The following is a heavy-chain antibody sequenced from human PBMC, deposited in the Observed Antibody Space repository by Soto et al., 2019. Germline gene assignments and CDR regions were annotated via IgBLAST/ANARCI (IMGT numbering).Heavy chain of an antibody. CDR2: ISWNGGST. V-gene: IGHV3-20*04. CDR3: ARAGRLAVGGTGGPFDG. CDR1: GFTFDDYG. D-gene: IGHD6-19*01. J-gene: IGHJ4*02. Sequence: ESGGGVVRPGGSLRLSCAASGFTFDDYGMSWVRQGPGEGLEWVSGISWNGGSTVYADSVKGRFTISRDNAKNSLFLQMNRQRAEDAALYCCARAGRLAVGGTGGPFDGWGQGTLVPVSS.